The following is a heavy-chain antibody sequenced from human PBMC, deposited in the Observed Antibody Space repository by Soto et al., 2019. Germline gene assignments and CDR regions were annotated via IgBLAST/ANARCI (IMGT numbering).Heavy chain of an antibody. CDR1: GGSISSYY. CDR3: ARRVRIAASWDYYYYYYMDV. J-gene: IGHJ6*03. Sequence: SETLSLTCTVSGGSISSYYWSWIRQPPGKGLEWIGYIYYSGSTNYNPSLKSRVTISVDTSKNQFSLKLSSVTAADTAVYYCARRVRIAASWDYYYYYYMDVWGKGTTVTVSS. V-gene: IGHV4-59*08. D-gene: IGHD6-6*01. CDR2: IYYSGST.